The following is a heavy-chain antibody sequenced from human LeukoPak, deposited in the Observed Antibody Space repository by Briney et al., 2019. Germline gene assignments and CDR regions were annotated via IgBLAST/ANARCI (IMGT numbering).Heavy chain of an antibody. V-gene: IGHV4-59*08. CDR1: GGSISSYY. CDR3: ARGGYSYGSLVVFDY. J-gene: IGHJ4*02. D-gene: IGHD5-18*01. CDR2: IFYSGSP. Sequence: PSETLSLTCTVSGGSISSYYWSWIRQPPGKGLEWIGNIFYSGSPNYNPSLKSRVTTSFDTSKNQFSLKLSFVTAADTAVYYCARGGYSYGSLVVFDYWGQGTLVTVSS.